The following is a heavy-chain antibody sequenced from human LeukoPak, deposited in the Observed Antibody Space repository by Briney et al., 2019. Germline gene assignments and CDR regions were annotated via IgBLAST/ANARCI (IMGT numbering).Heavy chain of an antibody. CDR1: GYSFTSYC. D-gene: IGHD3-22*01. J-gene: IGHJ4*02. CDR3: ARLGYDSSGYYSFLDY. CDR2: IYPGDSDT. V-gene: IGHV5-51*01. Sequence: GESLKISCKGSGYSFTSYCIGWVRQMPGKGLEWMGIIYPGDSDTRYSPSFQGQVTISADKSISTAYLQWSSLKASDTAMYYCARLGYDSSGYYSFLDYWGQGTLVTVSS.